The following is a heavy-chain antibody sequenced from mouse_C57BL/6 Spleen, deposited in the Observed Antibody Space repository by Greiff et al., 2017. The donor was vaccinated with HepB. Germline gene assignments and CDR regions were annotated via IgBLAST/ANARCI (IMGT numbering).Heavy chain of an antibody. CDR3: ARKLTGPYYFDY. V-gene: IGHV1-80*01. CDR1: GYAFSSYW. CDR2: IYPGDGDT. J-gene: IGHJ2*01. Sequence: QVQLKQSGAELVKPGASVKISCKASGYAFSSYWMNWVKQRPGKGLEWIGQIYPGDGDTNYNGKFKGKATLTADKSSSTAYMQLSSLTSEDSAVYFCARKLTGPYYFDYWGQGTTLTVSS. D-gene: IGHD4-1*01.